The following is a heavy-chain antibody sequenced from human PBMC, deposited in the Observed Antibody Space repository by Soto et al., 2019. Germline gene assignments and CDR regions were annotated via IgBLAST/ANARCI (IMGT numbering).Heavy chain of an antibody. Sequence: PGGSLRLSCAASGFTFSTSDFHWVRQVKGKGLEWVSAIGAAGDTSYAASVKGRFTISRENAKNSVYLQMDSLSAVDTAVYYCARESPSYPNRLFSNYPEYCGHGTLVTVSS. CDR1: GFTFSTSD. CDR3: ARESPSYPNRLFSNYPEY. J-gene: IGHJ4*01. CDR2: IGAAGDT. V-gene: IGHV3-13*01. D-gene: IGHD3-16*02.